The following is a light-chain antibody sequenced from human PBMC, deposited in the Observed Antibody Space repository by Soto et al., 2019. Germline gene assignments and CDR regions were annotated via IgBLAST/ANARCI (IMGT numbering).Light chain of an antibody. CDR2: GAS. V-gene: IGKV3-15*01. J-gene: IGKJ1*01. CDR1: QNVRTE. Sequence: TVMTQSPATLSVSPGERATLSCRASQNVRTELAWYQQKPGLPPRLLIYGASTRPTGIPAKISGSGSGTEFTLTISSLQPEDSAVYFCQQYNNWPPTFGRGTKVDIK. CDR3: QQYNNWPPT.